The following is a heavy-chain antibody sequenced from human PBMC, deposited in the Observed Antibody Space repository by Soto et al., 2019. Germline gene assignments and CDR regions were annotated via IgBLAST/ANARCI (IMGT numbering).Heavy chain of an antibody. CDR2: IYYSGST. CDR1: CCSISRGGYY. V-gene: IGHV4-31*03. Sequence: PSGTPSLTRTFSCCSISRGGYYWSWIRQHPGEGLEWIGYIYYSGSTYYNPSLKSRVTISVDTSKNQFSLKLSSVTAADTAVYYCARGRDVVVPAAILSLWFDPWGQGTLVTVSS. D-gene: IGHD2-2*02. CDR3: ARGRDVVVPAAILSLWFDP. J-gene: IGHJ5*02.